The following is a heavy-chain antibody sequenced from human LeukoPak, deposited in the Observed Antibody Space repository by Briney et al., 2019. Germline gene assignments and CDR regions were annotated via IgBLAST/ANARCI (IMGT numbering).Heavy chain of an antibody. Sequence: GGSLRLSCAASGFTFDDYAMHWVRQAPGKGLEWVSGISWNSGNIDYADSVEGRFTISRDNAKNSLYLQMNSLRAEDTAVYYCARDFGRYYFDYWGQGTLVTVSS. D-gene: IGHD3-10*01. CDR2: ISWNSGNI. CDR3: ARDFGRYYFDY. V-gene: IGHV3-9*01. CDR1: GFTFDDYA. J-gene: IGHJ4*02.